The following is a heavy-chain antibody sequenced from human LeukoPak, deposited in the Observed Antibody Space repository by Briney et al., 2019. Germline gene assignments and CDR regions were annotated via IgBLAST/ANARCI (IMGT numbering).Heavy chain of an antibody. D-gene: IGHD5-24*01. CDR3: AKSRDGYRLGY. CDR2: ISYDGSNK. CDR1: GFTFSSYG. Sequence: GGSLRLSYAASGFTFSSYGMHWVRQAPGKGLEWVAVISYDGSNKYYADSVKGRFTISRDNSKNTLYLQMNSLRAEDTAVYYCAKSRDGYRLGYWGQGTLVTVSS. J-gene: IGHJ4*02. V-gene: IGHV3-30*18.